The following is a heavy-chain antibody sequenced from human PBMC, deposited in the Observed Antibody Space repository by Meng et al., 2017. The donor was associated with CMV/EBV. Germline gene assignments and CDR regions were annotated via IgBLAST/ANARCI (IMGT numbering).Heavy chain of an antibody. V-gene: IGHV4-39*07. CDR2: IYYSGST. CDR3: ARVRNGGYWGGPRYYFDY. J-gene: IGHJ4*02. CDR1: GGSISRSSSY. D-gene: IGHD5-12*01. Sequence: LQWRGSCPGLGSPSEPLSLPCTVPGGSISRSSSYLGWIRQPPGNGLEWIGSIYYSGSTYYTPSLKSRVTISVDTSKNQFSLKLSSVTAADPAVYYCARVRNGGYWGGPRYYFDYWGQGTLVTVSS.